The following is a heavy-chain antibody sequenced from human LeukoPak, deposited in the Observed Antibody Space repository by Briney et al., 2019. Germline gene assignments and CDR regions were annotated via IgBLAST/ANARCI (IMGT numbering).Heavy chain of an antibody. CDR3: ARAYTVTTYFDY. Sequence: ASVKVSCKASGYTFTSYDISWVRQAPGQGLEWMGWISAYNGNTNYAQKLQGRVTMTTDTSTSTAYMELRSLRSDDTAVYYCARAYTVTTYFDYWGQGTLVTVSS. CDR2: ISAYNGNT. J-gene: IGHJ4*02. CDR1: GYTFTSYD. V-gene: IGHV1-18*01. D-gene: IGHD4-17*01.